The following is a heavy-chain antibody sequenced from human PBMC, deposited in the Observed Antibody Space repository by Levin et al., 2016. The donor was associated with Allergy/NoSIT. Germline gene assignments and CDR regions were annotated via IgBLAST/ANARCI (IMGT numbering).Heavy chain of an antibody. CDR2: INPDSGGT. CDR3: ARVSGDSRGYWWLHY. J-gene: IGHJ4*02. Sequence: WVRQAPGQGLEWMGWINPDSGGTNYAQKFQGRVALTRDTSISTAYVELSRVRSDDTAVYFCARVSGDSRGYWWLHYWGQGTQVTVSS. D-gene: IGHD3-22*01. V-gene: IGHV1-2*02.